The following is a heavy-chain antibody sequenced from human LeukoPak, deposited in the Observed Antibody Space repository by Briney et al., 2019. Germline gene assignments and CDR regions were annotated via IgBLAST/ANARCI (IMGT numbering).Heavy chain of an antibody. CDR1: GYSISNVYY. CDR3: ARMRTAAGYYYYYYMDV. V-gene: IGHV4-38-2*02. D-gene: IGHD6-13*01. J-gene: IGHJ6*03. Sequence: SETLSLTCIVSGYSISNVYYWGWIRQPPGKGLEWIGSIYHSGSTNYNPSLKSRVTISVDTSKNQFSLKLSSVTAADTAVYYCARMRTAAGYYYYYYMDVWGKGTTVTVSS. CDR2: IYHSGST.